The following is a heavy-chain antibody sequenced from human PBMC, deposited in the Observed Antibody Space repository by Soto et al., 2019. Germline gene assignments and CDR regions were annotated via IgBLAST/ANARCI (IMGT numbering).Heavy chain of an antibody. J-gene: IGHJ3*02. CDR3: ARLYRKDAGLGRAAAFAI. CDR1: RGGVRSYD. Sequence: PSCRLSLSCALCRGGVRSYDGSGTRQPPGKGLEWIGYIYYSGSTYYNPSLKSRVTISVDTSKNQFSLKLSSVTAADTAVYYCARLYRKDAGLGRAAAFAIRGKGTMVPVSP. V-gene: IGHV4-59*04. D-gene: IGHD6-13*01. CDR2: IYYSGST.